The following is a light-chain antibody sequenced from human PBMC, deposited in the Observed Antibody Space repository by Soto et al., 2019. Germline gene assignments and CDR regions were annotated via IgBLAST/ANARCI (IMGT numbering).Light chain of an antibody. CDR2: RAS. V-gene: IGKV3-15*01. Sequence: IVMTQSPATLYVSPGESATLSCRASQNIYYNVAWYQHRPGQAPRLLIYRASTRATGVPARFSGSGSGTEFTLTISSLQSEDFTVYSCLQYHNLWAFGQGTKVEI. CDR1: QNIYYN. J-gene: IGKJ1*01. CDR3: LQYHNLWA.